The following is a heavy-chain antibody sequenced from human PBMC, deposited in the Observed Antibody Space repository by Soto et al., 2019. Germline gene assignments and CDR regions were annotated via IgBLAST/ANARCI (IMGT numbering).Heavy chain of an antibody. D-gene: IGHD4-4*01. V-gene: IGHV3-23*01. J-gene: IGHJ4*02. CDR3: AKDRDDYRNYVFDY. CDR1: GFTFTNYA. CDR2: SSGSGSGGST. Sequence: EVQLLESGGGLVQPGGSLILSCAASGFTFTNYAMPWVRQAPGKGLEWVSISSGSGSGGSTNYADSVKGRFTISRDNSNNTLYLQMNSLRVEDTAVYYCAKDRDDYRNYVFDYWGQGTLVTVSS.